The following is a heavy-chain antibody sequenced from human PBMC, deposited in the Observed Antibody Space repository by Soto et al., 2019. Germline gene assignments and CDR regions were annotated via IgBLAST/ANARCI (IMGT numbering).Heavy chain of an antibody. V-gene: IGHV3-33*01. Sequence: GGSLRLSCAASGFTFSSYGMHWVRQAPGKGLEWVAVIWYDGSNKYYADSVKGRFTISRDNSKNTLYLQMNSLRAEDTAVYYCARGGVGDGSLGVDYWGQGTLVTVSS. CDR3: ARGGVGDGSLGVDY. CDR2: IWYDGSNK. CDR1: GFTFSSYG. D-gene: IGHD2-15*01. J-gene: IGHJ4*02.